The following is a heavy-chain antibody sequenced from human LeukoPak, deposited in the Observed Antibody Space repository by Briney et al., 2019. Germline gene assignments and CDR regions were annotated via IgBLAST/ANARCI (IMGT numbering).Heavy chain of an antibody. V-gene: IGHV1-46*01. D-gene: IGHD6-13*01. CDR1: GYIFTTYY. CDR3: ARDGIGEVGTAFDI. J-gene: IGHJ3*02. CDR2: INPSGGST. Sequence: ASVKVSCKASGYIFTTYYIHWVRQAPGQGLERMGIINPSGGSTSYAQNFQGRVSMTRDMSTSTVYMELSSLRSEDTAVYYCARDGIGEVGTAFDIWGQGTMVPVSS.